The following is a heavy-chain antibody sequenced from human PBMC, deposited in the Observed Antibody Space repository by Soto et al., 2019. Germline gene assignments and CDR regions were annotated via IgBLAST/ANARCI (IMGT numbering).Heavy chain of an antibody. CDR2: IYSGGST. V-gene: IGHV3-66*01. CDR1: GFTVSSNY. D-gene: IGHD4-17*01. CDR3: ARGVDGSGTVAFDI. Sequence: EVQLVESGGGLVQPGGSLRLSCAASGFTVSSNYMSWVRQAPGKGLEWVSVIYSGGSTYYADSVKGRFTISRENSKNTLYLQMNSLRAEDTAVYYCARGVDGSGTVAFDIWGQGTMVTVSS. J-gene: IGHJ3*02.